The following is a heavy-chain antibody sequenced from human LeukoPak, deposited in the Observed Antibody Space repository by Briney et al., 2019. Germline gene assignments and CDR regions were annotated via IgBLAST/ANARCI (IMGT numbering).Heavy chain of an antibody. Sequence: PSETLSLTCAVYGGSFSGCYWSWIRQPPGKGLEWIGSIYYSGSTYYNPSLKSRVTISVDTSKNQFSLKLSSVTAADTAVYYCARQHYSSSWGYYYYYMDVWGKGTTVTVSS. D-gene: IGHD6-13*01. V-gene: IGHV4-34*01. J-gene: IGHJ6*03. CDR3: ARQHYSSSWGYYYYYMDV. CDR1: GGSFSGCY. CDR2: IYYSGST.